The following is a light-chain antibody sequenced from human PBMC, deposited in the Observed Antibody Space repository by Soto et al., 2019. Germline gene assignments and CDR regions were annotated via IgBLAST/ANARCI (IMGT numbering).Light chain of an antibody. CDR2: GAS. J-gene: IGKJ2*01. Sequence: EIVLTQSPGTLSLSPGERATLSCRASQSVSSSYLAWYQQKPGQAPTLLIYGASSRATGIPDRFSGSGSGTDFTFTISRLEPEDFAVYYCQQYGSSPPMYTFGQGTKLEIK. CDR3: QQYGSSPPMYT. CDR1: QSVSSSY. V-gene: IGKV3-20*01.